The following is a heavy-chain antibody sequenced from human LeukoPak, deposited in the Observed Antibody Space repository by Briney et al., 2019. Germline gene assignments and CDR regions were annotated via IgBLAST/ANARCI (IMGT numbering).Heavy chain of an antibody. J-gene: IGHJ4*02. V-gene: IGHV4-39*01. Sequence: SETLSLTRTVSGGSISRSSYYWGWIRQPPGKGLGWIGSIYYSGSTNYNPSLKSRVTISVDTSKNQFSLKLSSVTAADTATYYCARLNSGWNYYFDYWGQGTLVTVSS. CDR3: ARLNSGWNYYFDY. D-gene: IGHD6-19*01. CDR1: GGSISRSSYY. CDR2: IYYSGST.